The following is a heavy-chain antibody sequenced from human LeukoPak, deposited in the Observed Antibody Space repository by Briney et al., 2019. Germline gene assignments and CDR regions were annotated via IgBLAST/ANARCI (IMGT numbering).Heavy chain of an antibody. Sequence: GGSLRLSCTASGFSFSDYWMNWVRQAPGKRPEWVANIKQDGKEEKYVDSVQGRFTISRDDARNSLSLQMNSLRAEDTALYFCARAAERNYDNSAYRAFDIWGQGTMVTVSS. J-gene: IGHJ3*02. D-gene: IGHD3-22*01. CDR1: GFSFSDYW. V-gene: IGHV3-7*01. CDR2: IKQDGKEE. CDR3: ARAAERNYDNSAYRAFDI.